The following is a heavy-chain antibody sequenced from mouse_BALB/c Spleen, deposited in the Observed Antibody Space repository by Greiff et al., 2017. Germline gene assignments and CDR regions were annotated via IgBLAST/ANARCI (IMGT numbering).Heavy chain of an antibody. Sequence: EVLLVESGGGLVKPGGSLKLSCAASGFAFSSYDMSWVRQTPEKRLEWVAYISSGGGSTYYPDTVKGRFTISRDSAKNTLYLQMSSLKSEDTAMYNCARHPERVLDYWGQGTTLTVSS. V-gene: IGHV5-12-1*01. J-gene: IGHJ2*01. CDR3: ARHPERVLDY. CDR1: GFAFSSYD. CDR2: ISSGGGST.